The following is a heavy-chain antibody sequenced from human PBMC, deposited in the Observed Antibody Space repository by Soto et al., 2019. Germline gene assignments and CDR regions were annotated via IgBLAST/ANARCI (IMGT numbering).Heavy chain of an antibody. CDR3: AHYVSSSPAGWFDP. V-gene: IGHV2-5*02. CDR2: IYWDDDK. CDR1: GLSLSTSGEA. D-gene: IGHD3-10*02. Sequence: QITLKESGPTLVKPTQTLTLTCTFSGLSLSTSGEAVGWIRQPPGKALEWLALIYWDDDKRYNPTLKTRLTNTKDTSKNQVVLALTNMDPVDTATYYCAHYVSSSPAGWFDPWGQGILVTVSS. J-gene: IGHJ5*02.